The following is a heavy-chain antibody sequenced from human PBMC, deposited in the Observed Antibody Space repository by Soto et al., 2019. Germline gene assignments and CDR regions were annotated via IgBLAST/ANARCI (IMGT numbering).Heavy chain of an antibody. V-gene: IGHV4-59*01. J-gene: IGHJ4*02. CDR1: GGSISSYY. Sequence: KTSETLSLTCTVSGGSISSYYWSWIRQPPGGTLEWIGYIYASGATTYNPSLESRVTMSVDMPNNEFSLELTSVTAADTAVYYCARSHSFDGSIYHYYFDFWGQGTLVTV. D-gene: IGHD3-3*02. CDR3: ARSHSFDGSIYHYYFDF. CDR2: IYASGAT.